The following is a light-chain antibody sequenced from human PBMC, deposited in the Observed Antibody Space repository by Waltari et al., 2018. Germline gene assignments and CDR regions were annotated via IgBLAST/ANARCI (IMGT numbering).Light chain of an antibody. CDR1: QSISSY. V-gene: IGKV1-39*01. Sequence: IQMTQSPSSLSASVGDRVTITCRASQSISSYLNWYQQKPGKAPKRLIYAAYSLQSGVPSRFSGSGSCTDFTLNISSLQPEDFATYYCQQSYSTPRTFGQGTKVEIK. CDR2: AAY. J-gene: IGKJ1*01. CDR3: QQSYSTPRT.